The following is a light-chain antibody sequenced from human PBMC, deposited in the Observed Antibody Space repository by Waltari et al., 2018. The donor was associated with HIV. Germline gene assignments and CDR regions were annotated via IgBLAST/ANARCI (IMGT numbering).Light chain of an antibody. CDR3: AAWDDRLSGRV. CDR2: KND. V-gene: IGLV1-47*01. Sequence: QSVLTQPPSASGTPGQRVTISCSGSSSNIEFNYVYWYQQVPATAPKLLIYKNDQWPSGVPDRFSASKSGTSASLVISGLRSEDEADYYCAAWDDRLSGRVFGTGTRVTVL. J-gene: IGLJ1*01. CDR1: SSNIEFNY.